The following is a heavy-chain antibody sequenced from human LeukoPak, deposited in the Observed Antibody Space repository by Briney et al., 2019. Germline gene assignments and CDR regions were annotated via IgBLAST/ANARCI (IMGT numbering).Heavy chain of an antibody. D-gene: IGHD2-15*01. CDR3: ARGDGGSPMGDY. J-gene: IGHJ4*02. CDR2: IIPIFGTA. V-gene: IGHV1-69*05. Sequence: ASVKVSCKAPGGTFSSYAISWVRQAPGQGLEWMGGIIPIFGTANYAQKFQGRVTITTDEPTSTAYMELSSLRSEDTAVYYCARGDGGSPMGDYWGQGTLVTVSS. CDR1: GGTFSSYA.